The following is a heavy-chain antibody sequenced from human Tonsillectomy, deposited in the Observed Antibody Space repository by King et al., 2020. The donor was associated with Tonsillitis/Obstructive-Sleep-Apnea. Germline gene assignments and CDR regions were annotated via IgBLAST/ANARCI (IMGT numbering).Heavy chain of an antibody. D-gene: IGHD3-10*01. CDR1: GFTFSSYA. J-gene: IGHJ3*02. V-gene: IGHV3-23*04. CDR2: IRGGGVNT. CDR3: AKVRHGSGTYDAFDI. Sequence: VQLVESGGDLVQPGGSLRLSCAASGFTFSSYAMTWVRQAPGKGLEWVSAIRGGGVNTYYADSVKGRFTISRDDSKNTVYLQMNSLRGEDTAIYYCAKVRHGSGTYDAFDIWGQGTTVTVSS.